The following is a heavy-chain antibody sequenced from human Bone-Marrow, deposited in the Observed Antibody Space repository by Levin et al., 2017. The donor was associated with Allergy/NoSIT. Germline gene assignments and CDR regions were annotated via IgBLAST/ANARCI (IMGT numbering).Heavy chain of an antibody. Sequence: PGGSLRLSCAASGFTFSSYGMHWVRQAPGKGLEWVAVIWYDGSDKYYVDSVKGRFTISRDNSKKTLYLQMNSLRAEDTDVYYCAKAVAGTGTPHLWGQGTLVTVSS. D-gene: IGHD6-19*01. CDR1: GFTFSSYG. J-gene: IGHJ4*02. CDR2: IWYDGSDK. CDR3: AKAVAGTGTPHL. V-gene: IGHV3-33*06.